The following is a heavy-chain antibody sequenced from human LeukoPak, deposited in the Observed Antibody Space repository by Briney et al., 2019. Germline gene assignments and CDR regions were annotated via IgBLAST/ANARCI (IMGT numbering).Heavy chain of an antibody. D-gene: IGHD4-17*01. J-gene: IGHJ4*02. V-gene: IGHV3-74*01. CDR2: ISSDGSST. Sequence: GCLRLPCAASGFTFSTYWMHWVRQAPGKGLVWLSRISSDGSSTNYADSVKGRFTISRDNAKNTLYLQMNSLRAEDTAVYYCARDYGEGGYYFDYWGQGTLVTVSS. CDR1: GFTFSTYW. CDR3: ARDYGEGGYYFDY.